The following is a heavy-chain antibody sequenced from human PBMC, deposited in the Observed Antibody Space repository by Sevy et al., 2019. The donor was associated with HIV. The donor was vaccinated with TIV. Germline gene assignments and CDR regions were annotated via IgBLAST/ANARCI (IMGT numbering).Heavy chain of an antibody. J-gene: IGHJ6*02. D-gene: IGHD1-26*01. CDR3: ASWGATFLHYYYYGMDV. CDR2: ISAYNGNT. Sequence: ASVKVSCKASGYTFTSYGISWVRQAPGQGLEWMGWISAYNGNTNYAQKLQGRATMTTDTSRSTAYMELRSLRSDDTAVYYCASWGATFLHYYYYGMDVWGQGTTVTVSS. V-gene: IGHV1-18*01. CDR1: GYTFTSYG.